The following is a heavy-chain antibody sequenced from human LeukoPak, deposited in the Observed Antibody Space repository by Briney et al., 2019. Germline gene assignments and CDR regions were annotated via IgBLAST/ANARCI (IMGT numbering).Heavy chain of an antibody. CDR2: ISSSSSTI. D-gene: IGHD2-2*01. V-gene: IGHV3-48*04. CDR1: GFTFSSYS. Sequence: GGSLRLSCAASGFTFSSYSMNWVRQAPGKGLEWVSYISSSSSTIYYADSVKGRFTISRDNAKNSLYLQMNSLRAEDTAVYYCARDGIVVVPAAIDAFDIWGQGTMVTVSS. CDR3: ARDGIVVVPAAIDAFDI. J-gene: IGHJ3*02.